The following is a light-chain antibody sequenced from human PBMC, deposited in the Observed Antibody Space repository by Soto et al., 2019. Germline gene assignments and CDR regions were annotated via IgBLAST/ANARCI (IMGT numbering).Light chain of an antibody. CDR1: QSVINSY. V-gene: IGKV3-20*01. J-gene: IGKJ2*01. CDR2: GAS. CDR3: QQYGSSVYT. Sequence: ETVLTQSPGTLSLSPGERATLSCRASQSVINSYLAWYQQTPGQAPWLLIYGASTRATGIPDRFSGSGSGTDFPLTISRLEPEDFAVYYCQQYGSSVYTFGQGTKLEIK.